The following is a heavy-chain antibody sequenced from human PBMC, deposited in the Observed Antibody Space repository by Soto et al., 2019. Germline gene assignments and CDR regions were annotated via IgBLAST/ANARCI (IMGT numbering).Heavy chain of an antibody. D-gene: IGHD6-19*01. V-gene: IGHV3-30*18. CDR3: AKGSGWYPYYYGMDV. J-gene: IGHJ6*01. CDR1: GFTFSSYG. Sequence: QVQLVESGGGVVQPGRSLRLSCAASGFTFSSYGMHWVRQAPGKGLEWVAVISYDGSNKYYADSVKGRFTISRDNSKNTLYLQMNSLRAEDTAVYYCAKGSGWYPYYYGMDVW. CDR2: ISYDGSNK.